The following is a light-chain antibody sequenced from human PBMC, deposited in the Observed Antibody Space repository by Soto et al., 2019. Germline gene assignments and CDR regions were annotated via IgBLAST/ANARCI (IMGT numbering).Light chain of an antibody. CDR2: WAS. J-gene: IGKJ1*01. CDR3: QQQYHYEWT. CDR1: QSLFYSVTTKNY. Sequence: DVVMTQSPDSLAVSLGERATINCRSSQSLFYSVTTKNYLAWYQQKPGQPPKMLIYWASSRQPGIPDRFRGSGSGTVFTLTITNLQAEDVVGYYCQQQYHYEWTFGRGIKLDI. V-gene: IGKV4-1*01.